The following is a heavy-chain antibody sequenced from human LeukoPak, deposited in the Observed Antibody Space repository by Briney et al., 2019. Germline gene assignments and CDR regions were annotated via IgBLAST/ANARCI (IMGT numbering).Heavy chain of an antibody. D-gene: IGHD3-10*01. J-gene: IGHJ4*02. CDR2: IKSSGTT. CDR3: VADVPFPLSQIDF. CDR1: GFTFSDAW. Sequence: GGSLSSSCAVSGFTFSDAWMTWVRQAPGKGLEWVARIKSSGTTEYAAPIQGRFTISRDDSKYTLYLQMDSLKTEDTAIYYCVADVPFPLSQIDFFGQGTLASLSS. V-gene: IGHV3-15*01.